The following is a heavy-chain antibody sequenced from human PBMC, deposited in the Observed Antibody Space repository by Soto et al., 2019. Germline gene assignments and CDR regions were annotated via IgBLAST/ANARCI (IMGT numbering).Heavy chain of an antibody. CDR2: IIPILGIA. Sequence: QVQLVQSGAEVKKPGSSVKVSCKASGGTFSSYTISWVRQAPGQGLEWMGRIIPILGIANYAQKFQGRVTIAADQATRTAYMELSSLRSEDTAVYYCARGPGYVVVVAATGYFDYWGQGTLVTVSS. V-gene: IGHV1-69*02. CDR1: GGTFSSYT. CDR3: ARGPGYVVVVAATGYFDY. J-gene: IGHJ4*02. D-gene: IGHD2-15*01.